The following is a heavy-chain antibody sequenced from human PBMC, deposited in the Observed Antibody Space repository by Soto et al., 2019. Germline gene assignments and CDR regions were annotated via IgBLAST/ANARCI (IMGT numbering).Heavy chain of an antibody. CDR2: IYYSGST. CDR1: GGSISSYY. D-gene: IGHD1-1*01. V-gene: IGHV4-59*08. Sequence: SETLSLTCTVSGGSISSYYWSWIRQPPGKGLEWIGYIYYSGSTNYNPSLKSRVTISVDTSKNQFSLKLSSVTAADKALYYCARRYGYSFDYWGQGTLVTVSS. J-gene: IGHJ4*02. CDR3: ARRYGYSFDY.